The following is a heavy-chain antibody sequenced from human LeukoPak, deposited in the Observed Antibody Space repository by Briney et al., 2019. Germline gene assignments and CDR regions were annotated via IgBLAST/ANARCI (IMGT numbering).Heavy chain of an antibody. CDR2: IDPSDSYP. V-gene: IGHV5-10-1*01. CDR1: GYSFTTYW. Sequence: GESLKISCKGSGYSFTTYWISWVRQMPGNGVEWMGRIDPSDSYPNYSPSFQGHVTISADKSISTAYLQWSSLKASDTAMYYCARLPLELSSVSSDYWGQGTLVTVSS. J-gene: IGHJ4*02. CDR3: ARLPLELSSVSSDY. D-gene: IGHD1-7*01.